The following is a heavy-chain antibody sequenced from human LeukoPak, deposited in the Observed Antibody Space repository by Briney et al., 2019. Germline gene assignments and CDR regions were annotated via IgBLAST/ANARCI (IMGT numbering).Heavy chain of an antibody. J-gene: IGHJ3*02. CDR2: VYDNDIS. V-gene: IGHV4-59*01. CDR3: ARGLVLATDDAFDI. Sequence: SETLSLTCSVSGASIRSYLWSWLRHSPGKGLEWIGYVYDNDISNFNPSLESRVTILVDRSKSQFSLKLRSVTAADTAVYYCARGLVLATDDAFDIWGPGTMVTVSS. D-gene: IGHD5-12*01. CDR1: GASIRSYL.